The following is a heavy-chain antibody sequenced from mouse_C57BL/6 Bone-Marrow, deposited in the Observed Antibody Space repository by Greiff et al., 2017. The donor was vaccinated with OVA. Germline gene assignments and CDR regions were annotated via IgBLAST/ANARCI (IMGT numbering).Heavy chain of an antibody. D-gene: IGHD1-1*01. V-gene: IGHV3-8*01. CDR2: ISYSGST. Sequence: EVKLVESGPGLAKPSQTLSLTCSVTGYSITSDYWNWIRKFPGNKLEYMGYISYSGSTYYNPSLKSRISITRNTSKNQYYLQLNSGTTEDTATYYCARFPYYYGSLYFDYWGQGTTLTVSS. CDR3: ARFPYYYGSLYFDY. J-gene: IGHJ2*01. CDR1: GYSITSDY.